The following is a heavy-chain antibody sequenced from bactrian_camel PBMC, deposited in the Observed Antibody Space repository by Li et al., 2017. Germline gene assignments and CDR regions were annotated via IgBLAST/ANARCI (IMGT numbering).Heavy chain of an antibody. J-gene: IGHJ3*01. CDR1: GLTFSSHA. CDR3: AADSIRPACGWYPVSPLDA. Sequence: HVQLVESGGGLVQPGGSLRLSCTASGLTFSSHAMSWVRQAPGKGLEWVSTISSDSSITYYADSVKGRFTISRDNAKTTVYLQMNDLKPEDTAVYYCAADSIRPACGWYPVSPLDAWGQGTQVTVS. V-gene: IGHV3-2*01. CDR2: ISSDSSIT. D-gene: IGHD5*01.